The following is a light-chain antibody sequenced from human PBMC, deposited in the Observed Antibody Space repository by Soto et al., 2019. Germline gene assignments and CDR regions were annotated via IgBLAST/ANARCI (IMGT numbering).Light chain of an antibody. CDR3: QKSYSTPSLT. J-gene: IGKJ4*01. Sequence: IQMTQSPSYMAASVGDTVTLTCRASQNIDKYLNWYQQKPGKGPNLLIYAASHLRTGVPSRFSGSGSGTDFTLTIRSLLPEDFATYFCQKSYSTPSLTVGGGTEVAN. V-gene: IGKV1-39*01. CDR1: QNIDKY. CDR2: AAS.